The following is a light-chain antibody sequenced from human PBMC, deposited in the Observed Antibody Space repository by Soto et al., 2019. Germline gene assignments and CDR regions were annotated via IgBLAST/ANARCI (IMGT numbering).Light chain of an antibody. J-gene: IGKJ3*01. CDR1: QSVSSY. CDR2: DAS. V-gene: IGKV3-11*01. Sequence: EIVLTQSPATLSLSPGERATLSCRASQSVSSYLAWYQQKPGQAPRLLIYDASNRATGIPARFSGSGSGTEFTLTISSLEPEDFAVYYCQQRSNSPPFTFGPGTKVDIK. CDR3: QQRSNSPPFT.